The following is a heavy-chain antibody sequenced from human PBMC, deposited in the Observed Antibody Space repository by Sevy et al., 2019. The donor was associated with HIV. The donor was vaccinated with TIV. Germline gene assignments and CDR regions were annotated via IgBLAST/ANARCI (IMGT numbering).Heavy chain of an antibody. CDR3: ARGRLAGQDYYYGMDV. Sequence: GGSLRLSCAASGFTFDDYAMHWVRQAPGKGLEWVSLISWDGGSTYYADSVKGRFTISRDNSKNSLYLQMNSLRAEDTALYYCARGRLAGQDYYYGMDVWGQGTTVTVSS. CDR2: ISWDGGST. J-gene: IGHJ6*02. D-gene: IGHD6-19*01. CDR1: GFTFDDYA. V-gene: IGHV3-43D*03.